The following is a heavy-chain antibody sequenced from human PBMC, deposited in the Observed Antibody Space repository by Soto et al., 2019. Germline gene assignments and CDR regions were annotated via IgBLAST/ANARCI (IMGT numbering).Heavy chain of an antibody. CDR2: ISSTSSTI. V-gene: IGHV3-48*02. CDR3: ASWPDAADY. D-gene: IGHD6-25*01. Sequence: EVQLVESGGGLVQLGGSLRLSCAASGFTFSSCSMNWVRQAPGKGLEWLSYISSTSSTIYYADSVKGRFTISRDNAKNALYLQMNSLRDENTAVYYCASWPDAADYWGQGTLVTVSS. CDR1: GFTFSSCS. J-gene: IGHJ4*02.